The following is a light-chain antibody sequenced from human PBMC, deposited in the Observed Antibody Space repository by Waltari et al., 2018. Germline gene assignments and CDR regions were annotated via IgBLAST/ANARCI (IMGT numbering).Light chain of an antibody. CDR2: RGD. CDR3: AAWDDSLNGRWV. J-gene: IGLJ3*02. Sequence: QSVLTQPPSASGTPGQGVTISCSGGASNIGNNVVNWYQQVPGKAPKLLFYRGDRRPAGVPDRFSGSKSGTSASLAISGLQSEDEADYYCAAWDDSLNGRWVFGGGTKVTVL. V-gene: IGLV1-44*01. CDR1: ASNIGNNV.